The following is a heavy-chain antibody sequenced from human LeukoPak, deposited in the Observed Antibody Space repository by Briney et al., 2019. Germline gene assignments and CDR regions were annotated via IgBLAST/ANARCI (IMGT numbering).Heavy chain of an antibody. D-gene: IGHD3-22*01. CDR2: ISSSSSYI. Sequence: GGSLRLSCAASGFTFSSYSMNWVRQAPGKGLEWVSSISSSSSYIYYADSVKGRFTISRDNAKNSLYLQMNSLRAEDTVVYYCARQRGAPLPYDSSGYWDYWGQGTLVTVSS. J-gene: IGHJ4*02. V-gene: IGHV3-21*01. CDR1: GFTFSSYS. CDR3: ARQRGAPLPYDSSGYWDY.